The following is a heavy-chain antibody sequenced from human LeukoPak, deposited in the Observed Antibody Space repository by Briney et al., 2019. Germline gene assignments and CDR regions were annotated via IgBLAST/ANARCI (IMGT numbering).Heavy chain of an antibody. CDR1: GGSISSYY. CDR2: IYYSGST. Sequence: SETLSLTCTVSGGSISSYYWSWIRQPPGKGLEWIGYIYYSGSTNYNPSLKSRVTISVDTSKNQFSLKLSSVTAADTAVYYCARVYIVVVPAAINNWFDPWGQGTLVTVSS. V-gene: IGHV4-59*01. J-gene: IGHJ5*02. D-gene: IGHD2-2*01. CDR3: ARVYIVVVPAAINNWFDP.